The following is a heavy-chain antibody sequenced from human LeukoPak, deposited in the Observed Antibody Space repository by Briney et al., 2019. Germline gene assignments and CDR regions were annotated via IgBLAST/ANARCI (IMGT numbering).Heavy chain of an antibody. Sequence: ASVKASCKTSGFTFTTYAISWVRQAPRLGLECMGWISAYNGDTNYAQNVQDRVTMTTDTSTSTAYLELRNLRSDDTAVYFCASYRNGAFDIWGQGTTITVSS. CDR3: ASYRNGAFDI. CDR1: GFTFTTYA. J-gene: IGHJ3*02. V-gene: IGHV1-18*01. D-gene: IGHD1-14*01. CDR2: ISAYNGDT.